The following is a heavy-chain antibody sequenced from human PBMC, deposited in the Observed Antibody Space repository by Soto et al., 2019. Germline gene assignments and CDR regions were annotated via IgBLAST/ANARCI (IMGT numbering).Heavy chain of an antibody. D-gene: IGHD3-10*02. J-gene: IGHJ6*02. CDR1: GFDFYNYS. CDR3: ARDRVPYVYFYYGMDV. Sequence: QVRLVESGGGVVQPGGSLRLSCAASGFDFYNYSMHWVRQAPGKGLEWVAIMSMDGTKKYYTDSVKGRFTISRDNSKSMFFLQMSSLRPEDTAVYFCARDRVPYVYFYYGMDVWGQGTTVTVSS. V-gene: IGHV3-30-3*01. CDR2: MSMDGTKK.